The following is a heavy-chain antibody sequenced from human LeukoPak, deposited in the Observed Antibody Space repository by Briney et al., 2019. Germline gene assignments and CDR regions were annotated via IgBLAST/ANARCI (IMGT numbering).Heavy chain of an antibody. V-gene: IGHV3-48*01. CDR3: ARKQWLAPSPYYGMDV. CDR1: GFTFSSCA. D-gene: IGHD6-19*01. Sequence: GGSLRLSCAASGFTFSSCAMNWVRQAPGKGLEWVSYINSKSDNIYYADSVKGRFTISRDNVKNSLYLQLHSLRAEDTAVYYCARKQWLAPSPYYGMDVWGQGTTVTVSS. J-gene: IGHJ6*02. CDR2: INSKSDNI.